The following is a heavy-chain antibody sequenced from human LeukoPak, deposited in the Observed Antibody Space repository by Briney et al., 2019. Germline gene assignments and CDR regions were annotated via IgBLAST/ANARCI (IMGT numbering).Heavy chain of an antibody. Sequence: SETLSLTCAVSGGSISGYYWNWVRQPAGKGLEWIGSICTGGSTNYNPSLKSRVTMSIDTSKNQFSLKLTSVTAADTAVYYCARERACCSSTSRNKVYMDVWGKGTTLTVSS. V-gene: IGHV4-4*07. CDR3: ARERACCSSTSRNKVYMDV. D-gene: IGHD2-2*02. CDR1: GGSISGYY. CDR2: ICTGGST. J-gene: IGHJ6*03.